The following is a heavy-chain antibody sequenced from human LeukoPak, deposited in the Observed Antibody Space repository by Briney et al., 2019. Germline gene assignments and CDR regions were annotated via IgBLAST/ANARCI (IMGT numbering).Heavy chain of an antibody. V-gene: IGHV4-39*01. CDR1: GGSISSSSYY. CDR2: IYYSGST. Sequence: SETLSLTCTVSGGSISSSSYYWGWIRQPPGKGLEWIGSIYYSGSTYYNPSFKSRVTISVDTSKDQFSLKLSSVTAAGTAVYYWARPGGATSEFDFWGQGALVTVSS. CDR3: ARPGGATSEFDF. D-gene: IGHD5-24*01. J-gene: IGHJ4*02.